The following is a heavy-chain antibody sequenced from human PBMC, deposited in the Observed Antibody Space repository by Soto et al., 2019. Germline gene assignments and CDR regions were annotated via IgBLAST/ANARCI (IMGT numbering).Heavy chain of an antibody. V-gene: IGHV3-9*01. CDR2: ISWNSGSI. J-gene: IGHJ4*02. CDR3: AKGGVQWLVLDY. CDR1: GFTFDDYA. Sequence: GGSLRLSCAASGFTFDDYAMHWVRQAPGKGLEWVSGISWNSGSIGYADSVKGRFTISRDNAKNSLYLQMNSLRAEDTALYYCAKGGVQWLVLDYWGQGTLVTVAS. D-gene: IGHD6-19*01.